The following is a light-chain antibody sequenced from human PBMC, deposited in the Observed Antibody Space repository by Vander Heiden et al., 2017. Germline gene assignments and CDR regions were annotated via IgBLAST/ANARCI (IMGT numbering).Light chain of an antibody. CDR1: SSDVGGYNY. CDR3: CSYAGSNNYV. V-gene: IGLV2-8*01. J-gene: IGLJ1*01. CDR2: EVS. Sequence: QSALTQPPSASASPGPSVTISCTGTSSDVGGYNYDSWYQQHPGKAPKLMTYEVSKRPSGVPDRFSGSKSGNTASPTVAGLQAEDEADYYCCSYAGSNNYVFGTGTKVTVL.